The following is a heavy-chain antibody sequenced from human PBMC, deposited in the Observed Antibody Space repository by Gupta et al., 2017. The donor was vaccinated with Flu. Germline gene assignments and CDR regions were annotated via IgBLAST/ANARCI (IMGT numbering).Heavy chain of an antibody. Sequence: RQPPGKGLEWSAYIHNSGITSYNSSLRSRVTISLDATKNQFSLTLTSVNDADTAVYYFTRSHYYDSSGDYYAYWGQGTLVTVSS. V-gene: IGHV4-59*01. CDR2: IHNSGIT. CDR3: TRSHYYDSSGDYYAY. J-gene: IGHJ4*02. D-gene: IGHD3-22*01.